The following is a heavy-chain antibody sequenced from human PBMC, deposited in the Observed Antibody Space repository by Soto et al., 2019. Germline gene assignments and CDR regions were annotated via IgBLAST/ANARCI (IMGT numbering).Heavy chain of an antibody. CDR1: GGSLSGYY. Sequence: QVHLQQWGAGLLKPSETLSLTCAVSGGSLSGYYWSWIRQPPGRGLEWIGEINHGGGTNYNPSLKSRVTISVDQSKDQFSLKLTSVSAADSAVYFCARALLLDSDYWGQGALVTVSS. D-gene: IGHD1-26*01. CDR3: ARALLLDSDY. J-gene: IGHJ4*02. V-gene: IGHV4-34*01. CDR2: INHGGGT.